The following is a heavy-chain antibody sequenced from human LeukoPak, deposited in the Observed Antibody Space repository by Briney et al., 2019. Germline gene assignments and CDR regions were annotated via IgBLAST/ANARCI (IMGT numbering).Heavy chain of an antibody. Sequence: GGSLRLSCAASGFTFSSYAMSWVRQAPGKGLEWVSAISGSGGSTYYADSVKGRFTISRDNSKNTLYLQMNSLRAEDTAVYYCAKRPYFDWLSYYFDYWGQGALVTVSS. D-gene: IGHD3-9*01. CDR2: ISGSGGST. J-gene: IGHJ4*02. V-gene: IGHV3-23*01. CDR3: AKRPYFDWLSYYFDY. CDR1: GFTFSSYA.